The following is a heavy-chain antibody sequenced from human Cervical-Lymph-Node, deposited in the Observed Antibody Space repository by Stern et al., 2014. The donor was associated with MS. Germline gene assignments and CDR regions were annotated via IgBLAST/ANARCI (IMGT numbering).Heavy chain of an antibody. Sequence: QEQLVESGGGVVQPGRSLRLSCAASGFTFSSYGMHWVRQAPGKGLEWVAVIWYDGSNKYYADSVKGRFTISRDNSKNTLYLQMNSLRAEDTAVYYCARGGGSWGYFDYWGQGTLVTVSS. CDR3: ARGGGSWGYFDY. J-gene: IGHJ4*02. V-gene: IGHV3-33*01. CDR2: IWYDGSNK. D-gene: IGHD1-26*01. CDR1: GFTFSSYG.